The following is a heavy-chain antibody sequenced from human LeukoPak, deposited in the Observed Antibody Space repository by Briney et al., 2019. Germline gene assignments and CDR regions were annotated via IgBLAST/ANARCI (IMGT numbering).Heavy chain of an antibody. D-gene: IGHD3-22*01. CDR3: ARDRDDYYDSSGYYFVGSNGQDY. CDR2: ISYDGSNK. V-gene: IGHV3-30*04. CDR1: GFTFSSYA. J-gene: IGHJ4*02. Sequence: GGSLRLSCAASGFTFSSYAMHWVRQAPGKGLEWVAVISYDGSNKYYADSVKGRFTISRDNSKNTLYLQMNSLRAEDTAMYYCARDRDDYYDSSGYYFVGSNGQDYWGQGTLVTVSS.